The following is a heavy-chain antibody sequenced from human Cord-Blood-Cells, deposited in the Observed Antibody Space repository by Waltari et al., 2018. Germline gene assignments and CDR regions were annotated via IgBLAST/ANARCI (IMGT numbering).Heavy chain of an antibody. V-gene: IGHV4-61*01. J-gene: IGHJ4*02. D-gene: IGHD6-13*01. CDR2: IYYSGST. CDR1: GGPVSSGSYY. Sequence: QVQLQESGPGLVKPSETLSLTCTVSGGPVSSGSYYWSWIRQPPGKGLEWIGYIYYSGSTNYNPSLKSRVTISVDTSKNQFSLKLSSVTAADTAVYYCARGTDSSNYWGQGTLVTVSS. CDR3: ARGTDSSNY.